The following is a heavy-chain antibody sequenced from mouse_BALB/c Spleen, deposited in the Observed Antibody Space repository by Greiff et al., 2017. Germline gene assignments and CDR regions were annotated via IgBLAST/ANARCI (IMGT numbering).Heavy chain of an antibody. CDR3: ARDDGYPYAMDY. CDR1: GFNIKDTY. CDR2: IDPANGNT. Sequence: EVQLQQSGAELVKPGASVKLSCTASGFNIKDTYMHWVKQRPEQGLEWIGRIDPANGNTKYDPKFQGKATITADTSSNTAYLQLSSLTSEDTAVYYCARDDGYPYAMDYWGQGTSVTVSS. D-gene: IGHD2-3*01. V-gene: IGHV14-3*02. J-gene: IGHJ4*01.